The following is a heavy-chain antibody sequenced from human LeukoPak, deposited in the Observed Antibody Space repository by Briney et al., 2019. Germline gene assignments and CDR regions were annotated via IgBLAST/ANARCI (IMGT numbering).Heavy chain of an antibody. D-gene: IGHD6-19*01. CDR2: IRNQASSYTT. CDR1: GFTFSDHY. Sequence: GGSLRLSCAASGFTFSDHYIDWVRHAPAQGLEWVGRIRNQASSYTTEYAASVKGRFTLSRDDSNSSLFVQMNSLKTEETDVYFCVRSLADWGQGTQVTVSS. J-gene: IGHJ4*02. V-gene: IGHV3-72*01. CDR3: VRSLAD.